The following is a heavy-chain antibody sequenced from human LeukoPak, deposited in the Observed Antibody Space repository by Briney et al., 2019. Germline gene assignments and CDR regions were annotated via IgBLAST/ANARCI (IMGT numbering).Heavy chain of an antibody. CDR1: GFTFTGYY. D-gene: IGHD6-13*01. Sequence: ASVKVSCKASGFTFTGYYMHWVRQAPGQGLEWMGWINPNSGGTNYAQKFQGRVTMTRDTSISTAYMELSRLRSDDTAVYYCARETEGGSSSWYVDYWGQGTLVTVSS. J-gene: IGHJ4*02. V-gene: IGHV1-2*02. CDR2: INPNSGGT. CDR3: ARETEGGSSSWYVDY.